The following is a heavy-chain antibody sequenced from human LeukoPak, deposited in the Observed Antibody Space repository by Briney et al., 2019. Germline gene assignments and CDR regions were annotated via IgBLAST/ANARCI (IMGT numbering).Heavy chain of an antibody. Sequence: ASVKVSCKASGYTFTSYDINWVRQATGQGLEWMGWMNPNSGNTGYAQKFQGRVTMTTDTSTSTAYMELRSLRSDDTAVYYCARDEDYGDYPRIWGQGTMVTVSS. CDR1: GYTFTSYD. J-gene: IGHJ3*02. CDR3: ARDEDYGDYPRI. D-gene: IGHD4-17*01. V-gene: IGHV1-8*01. CDR2: MNPNSGNT.